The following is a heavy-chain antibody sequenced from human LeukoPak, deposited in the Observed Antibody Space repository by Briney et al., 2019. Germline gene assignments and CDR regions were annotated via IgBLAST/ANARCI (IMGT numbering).Heavy chain of an antibody. V-gene: IGHV1-2*02. D-gene: IGHD5-12*01. J-gene: IGHJ4*02. CDR1: GYTFTGYY. CDR3: ARGRRYSGYDAFGY. Sequence: ASVKVSCKASGYTFTGYYMHWVRQAPGQGLEWMGWINPNSGGTNYAQKFQGRVTMTRDTSISIAYMELSRLRSEDTAVYYCARGRRYSGYDAFGYWGQGTLVTVSS. CDR2: INPNSGGT.